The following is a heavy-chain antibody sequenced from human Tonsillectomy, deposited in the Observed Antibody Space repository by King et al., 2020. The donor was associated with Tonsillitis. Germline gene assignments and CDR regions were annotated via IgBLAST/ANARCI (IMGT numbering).Heavy chain of an antibody. CDR3: ARMWEWIPDY. CDR1: GGSVSSGTYY. D-gene: IGHD1-26*01. V-gene: IGHV4-61*01. CDR2: IYYSGST. Sequence: QLQESGPGLVKPSETLSLTCTVSGGSVSSGTYYWTWIRQPPGKGLEWIGYIYYSGSTNYNPSLKSRVTISVDTSKNQFFLKLSSVTAADTAVYYCARMWEWIPDYWGQGTLVTVSS. J-gene: IGHJ4*02.